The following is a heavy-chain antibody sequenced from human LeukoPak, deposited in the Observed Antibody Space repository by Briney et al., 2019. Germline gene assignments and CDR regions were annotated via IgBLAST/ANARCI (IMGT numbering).Heavy chain of an antibody. D-gene: IGHD6-6*01. CDR3: ARRFTYSSSSAPFDY. J-gene: IGHJ4*02. CDR2: IYPGDSDT. CDR1: GYSFSNCW. V-gene: IGHV5-51*01. Sequence: GESLKISCKGSGYSFSNCWIGWVRQMPGKGLEWMGIIYPGDSDTRYGPSFQGQVTISADKSITTAYLQWSSLKASDSAMYYCARRFTYSSSSAPFDYWGQGTLVTVSS.